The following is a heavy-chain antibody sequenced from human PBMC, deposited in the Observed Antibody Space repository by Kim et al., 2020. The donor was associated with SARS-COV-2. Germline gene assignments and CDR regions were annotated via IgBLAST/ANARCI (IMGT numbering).Heavy chain of an antibody. J-gene: IGHJ4*02. CDR3: AKIAYYDSSGYYCWYFDY. CDR2: ISGSGGST. V-gene: IGHV3-23*01. Sequence: GGSLRLSCAASGFTFSSYAMSWVRQAPGKGLEWVSAISGSGGSTYYADSVKGRFTISRDNSKNTLYLQMNSLRAEDTAVYYCAKIAYYDSSGYYCWYFDYWGQGTLVTVSS. D-gene: IGHD3-22*01. CDR1: GFTFSSYA.